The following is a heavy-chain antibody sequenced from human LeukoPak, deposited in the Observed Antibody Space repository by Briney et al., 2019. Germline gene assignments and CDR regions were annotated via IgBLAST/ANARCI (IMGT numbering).Heavy chain of an antibody. Sequence: HGESLKISCKGSGYNFATYWIGWVRQMSGKGLEWMGIIYPGDSDTRYSPSFQGQVTISADKSISTAYLQWSSPKASDTAMYYCARWGSLSEAYYYYYGMDVWGQGTTVTVSS. V-gene: IGHV5-51*01. CDR1: GYNFATYW. CDR3: ARWGSLSEAYYYYYGMDV. CDR2: IYPGDSDT. D-gene: IGHD7-27*01. J-gene: IGHJ6*02.